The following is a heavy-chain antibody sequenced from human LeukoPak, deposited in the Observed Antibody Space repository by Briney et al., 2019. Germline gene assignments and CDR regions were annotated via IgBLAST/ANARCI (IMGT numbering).Heavy chain of an antibody. CDR2: FDPEDGET. CDR3: ATGRFSGSYYGRFAY. D-gene: IGHD1-26*01. CDR1: GYTLTELS. J-gene: IGHJ4*02. Sequence: GASVKVSCEVSGYTLTELSMHWVRQAPGKGLEWMGGFDPEDGETIYAQKFQGRVTMTEDTSTDTAYMELSSLRSEDTAVYYCATGRFSGSYYGRFAYWGQGTLVTVSS. V-gene: IGHV1-24*01.